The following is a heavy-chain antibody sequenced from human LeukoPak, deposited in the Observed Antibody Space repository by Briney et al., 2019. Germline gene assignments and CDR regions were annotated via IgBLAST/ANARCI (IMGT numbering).Heavy chain of an antibody. D-gene: IGHD5-24*01. CDR3: ARVYNTNYAYFDY. V-gene: IGHV3-33*01. CDR2: IWSDGSDK. Sequence: PGGCLRLSCAASGFTFSSYGMHWVRQAPGKGLEWVAVIWSDGSDKYYADSVKGRFTLSRDNSKNTLYLQMNSLRAEDTAVYYCARVYNTNYAYFDYWGQGTLVTVSS. J-gene: IGHJ4*02. CDR1: GFTFSSYG.